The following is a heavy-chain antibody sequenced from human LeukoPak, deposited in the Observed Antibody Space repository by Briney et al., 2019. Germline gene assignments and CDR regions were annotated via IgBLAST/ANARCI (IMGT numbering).Heavy chain of an antibody. CDR2: IYISGTT. D-gene: IGHD1-26*01. CDR3: ARDRSGSYPY. V-gene: IGHV4-4*07. Sequence: SETLSLTCSVSGDSISRYYWSWIRQPAGKGLEWIGRIYISGTTNYHPSLQSRVTMSVDTSKNQFSLKLTSVTAADTAVYYCARDRSGSYPYWGQGTLVTVSS. CDR1: GDSISRYY. J-gene: IGHJ4*02.